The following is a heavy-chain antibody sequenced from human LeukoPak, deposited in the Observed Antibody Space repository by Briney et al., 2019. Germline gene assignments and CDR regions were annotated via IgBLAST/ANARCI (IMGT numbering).Heavy chain of an antibody. CDR2: IIPIFGTA. CDR1: GGTFSSYA. D-gene: IGHD3-3*01. Sequence: ASVKASCKASGGTFSSYAISWVRQAPGQGLEWMGGIIPIFGTANYAQKFQGRVTITADESTSTAYMELSSLRSEDTAVYYCARAYNNYDFWSGYGDLGLDVWGQGTTVTVSS. J-gene: IGHJ6*02. CDR3: ARAYNNYDFWSGYGDLGLDV. V-gene: IGHV1-69*13.